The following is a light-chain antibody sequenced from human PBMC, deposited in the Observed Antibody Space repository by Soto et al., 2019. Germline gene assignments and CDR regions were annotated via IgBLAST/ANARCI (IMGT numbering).Light chain of an antibody. V-gene: IGKV4-1*01. CDR1: QSVLYSSNNKNY. CDR3: QQYYSTPLT. J-gene: IGKJ4*01. Sequence: DIMMTQSPDSLAVSLGERATINCKSSQSVLYSSNNKNYLAWYQQKPGQPPKLLIYWASTRESGVPDRFSGSGSGTDFPLTISSLQAEDVAVYYCQQYYSTPLTFGGGTKVEIK. CDR2: WAS.